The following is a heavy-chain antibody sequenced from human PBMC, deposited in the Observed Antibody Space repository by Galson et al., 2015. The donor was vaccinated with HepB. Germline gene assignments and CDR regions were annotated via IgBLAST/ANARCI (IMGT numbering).Heavy chain of an antibody. V-gene: IGHV6-1*01. J-gene: IGHJ4*02. CDR1: GDSVSSNSAA. Sequence: CAISGDSVSSNSAAWNWIRQSPSRGLEWLGRTYYRSKWYNDYAVSVKSRITINPDTSKNRFSLQLNSVTPEDTAVYYCGRSYSTSYYRLDYWGQGALVTVSS. CDR3: GRSYSTSYYRLDY. CDR2: TYYRSKWYN. D-gene: IGHD1-26*01.